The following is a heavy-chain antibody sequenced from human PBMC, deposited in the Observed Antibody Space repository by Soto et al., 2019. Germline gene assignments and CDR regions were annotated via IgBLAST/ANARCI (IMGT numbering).Heavy chain of an antibody. V-gene: IGHV3-30-3*01. D-gene: IGHD4-17*01. J-gene: IGHJ6*02. CDR1: GFTFSSYA. CDR3: AIGTVTYYYYYGMDV. CDR2: ISYDGSNK. Sequence: QVQLVESGGGVVQPGRSLRLSCAASGFTFSSYAMHWVRQAPGKGLEWVAVISYDGSNKYYADSVKGRFTISRDNSKNTLYLQMNSLRAEDTAVYYCAIGTVTYYYYYGMDVWGQGTPVTVSS.